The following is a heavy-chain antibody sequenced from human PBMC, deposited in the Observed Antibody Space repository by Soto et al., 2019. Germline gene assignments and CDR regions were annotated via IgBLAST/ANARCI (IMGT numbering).Heavy chain of an antibody. V-gene: IGHV4-34*01. D-gene: IGHD3-16*02. J-gene: IGHJ4*02. Sequence: QVQLQQWGAGLLKPSETLSLTCAVYGGSFSGYYWSWIRQPPGKGLEWIGEINHSGSTNYNPSLKSRVTISVDTSKNQFSLKLSSVTAADTAVYYCARGKYYDYIWGSYPSGYYFDYWGQGILVTVSS. CDR3: ARGKYYDYIWGSYPSGYYFDY. CDR1: GGSFSGYY. CDR2: INHSGST.